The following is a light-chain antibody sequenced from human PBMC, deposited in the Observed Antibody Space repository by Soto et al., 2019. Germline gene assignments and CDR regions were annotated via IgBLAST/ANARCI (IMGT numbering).Light chain of an antibody. CDR2: GAS. CDR3: QQYGTSPPST. CDR1: QRVSSIY. J-gene: IGKJ5*01. V-gene: IGKV3-20*01. Sequence: EIVLTQSPGTLSLSPGERATLSCRASQRVSSIYFAWYQQKPGQAPRLLIYGASSRATGIPDRFSGSGSGTDFTLTISRPEPEDFAVYYCQQYGTSPPSTFGQGTRLEIK.